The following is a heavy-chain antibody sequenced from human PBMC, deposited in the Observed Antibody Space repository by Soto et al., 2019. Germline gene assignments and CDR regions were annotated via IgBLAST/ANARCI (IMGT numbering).Heavy chain of an antibody. J-gene: IGHJ2*01. V-gene: IGHV3-30*18. D-gene: IGHD6-6*01. CDR2: ISYDGSNK. CDR3: AKEKGTYSSSFSNSGDWYFDL. CDR1: GFTFSSYG. Sequence: GESLKISCAASGFTFSSYGMHWVRQAPGKGLEWVAVISYDGSNKYYADSVKGRFTISRDNSKNTLYLQMNSLRAEDTAVYYCAKEKGTYSSSFSNSGDWYFDLWGRGTLVTVSS.